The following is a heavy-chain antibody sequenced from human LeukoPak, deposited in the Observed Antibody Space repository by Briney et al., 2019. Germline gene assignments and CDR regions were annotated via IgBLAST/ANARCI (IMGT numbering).Heavy chain of an antibody. V-gene: IGHV3-21*01. D-gene: IGHD3-22*01. CDR1: GFTFSSYS. J-gene: IGHJ4*02. Sequence: GGSLRLSCAASGFTFSSYSMNWVRQAPGKGLEWVSSISSSSSYIYYTDSVKGRFTISRDNAKNSLYLQMNSLRAEDTAVYYCARELYDSSGFFDYWGQGTLVTVSS. CDR2: ISSSSSYI. CDR3: ARELYDSSGFFDY.